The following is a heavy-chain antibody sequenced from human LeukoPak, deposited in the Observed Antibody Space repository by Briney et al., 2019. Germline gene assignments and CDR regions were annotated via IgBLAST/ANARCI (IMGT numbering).Heavy chain of an antibody. V-gene: IGHV4-59*01. CDR3: ARSQRGYYES. Sequence: PSETPSLTCTVSGGSISSYYWSWIRQPPGRGLEWIGYIYYSGSTNYNPSLKSRVTISVDTSKNQFSLKLSSVTAADTAVYYCARSQRGYYESWGQGTMVTVSS. D-gene: IGHD3-3*01. CDR1: GGSISSYY. J-gene: IGHJ3*01. CDR2: IYYSGST.